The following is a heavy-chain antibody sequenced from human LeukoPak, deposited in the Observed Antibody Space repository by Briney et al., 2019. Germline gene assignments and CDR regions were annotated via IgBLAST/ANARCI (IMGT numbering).Heavy chain of an antibody. CDR3: ARLSSGWYVIYY. CDR2: IYDSGNT. CDR1: GGSISSYY. V-gene: IGHV4-59*08. J-gene: IGHJ4*02. D-gene: IGHD6-19*01. Sequence: ASETLSLTCTVSGGSISSYYWSWIRQPPGKGLEWIGNIYDSGNTNYNPSLKSRVTISVDTSKNQFSLKLNSVTAADTAVYYCARLSSGWYVIYYWGQGTLVTVSS.